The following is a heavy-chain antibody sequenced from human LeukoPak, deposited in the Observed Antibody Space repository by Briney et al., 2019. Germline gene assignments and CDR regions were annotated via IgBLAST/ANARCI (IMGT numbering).Heavy chain of an antibody. CDR3: ARAPHYYHSSGYYYGDAFDI. CDR2: IYYSGST. D-gene: IGHD3-22*01. J-gene: IGHJ3*02. CDR1: GGSISSYY. V-gene: IGHV4-59*01. Sequence: SETLSLTCTVSGGSISSYYWSWIRQPPGKGLEWIVHIYYSGSTNYNPSLKSRVTISVDTSKNQFSLKLSSVTAADTAVYYCARAPHYYHSSGYYYGDAFDIWGQGTMVTVPS.